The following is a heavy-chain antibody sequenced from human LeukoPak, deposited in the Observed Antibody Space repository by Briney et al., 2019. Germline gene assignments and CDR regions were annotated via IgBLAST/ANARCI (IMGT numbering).Heavy chain of an antibody. CDR1: GFTLSSYA. D-gene: IGHD6-13*01. V-gene: IGHV3-23*01. CDR3: AKQSAGSAAWYSLHYDF. Sequence: GGSLRLSCAASGFTLSSYAMTWVRQAPGRGLEWVSSVDGGGGTYYADSVKGRFTISRDNSKDTLYLQMNGLRAEDTAVYSCAKQSAGSAAWYSLHYDFWGQGTLVTVSS. J-gene: IGHJ4*02. CDR2: VDGGGGT.